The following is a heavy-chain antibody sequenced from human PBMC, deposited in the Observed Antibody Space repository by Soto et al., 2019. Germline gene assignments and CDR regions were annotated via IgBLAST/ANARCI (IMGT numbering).Heavy chain of an antibody. Sequence: QVQLQESGPGLVKPSQTLSLTCTVSGGSTSSHNYWSWIRQPPGKGLEWIGHIYYSGNTDYNPSLKSRLAISIDTSKNQFSLKLSSVAAADTAVYFCARERGESSDGLYSFDSWGQDSLVTVSS. CDR1: GGSTSSHNY. J-gene: IGHJ4*02. V-gene: IGHV4-30-4*01. CDR2: IYYSGNT. CDR3: ARERGESSDGLYSFDS. D-gene: IGHD6-6*01.